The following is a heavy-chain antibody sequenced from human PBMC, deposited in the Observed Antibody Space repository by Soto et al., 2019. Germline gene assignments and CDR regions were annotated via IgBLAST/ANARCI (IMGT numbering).Heavy chain of an antibody. Sequence: SSVKVSFNASGYTFTSDYMHWVRQAPVRVLDCMGIINPSGGSTSYAQKFQGRVTMTRDTSTSTVYMGLSSLRSEDTAVYYCARDGRSSSSSGWYYFDYSGQGTLVPVSS. CDR3: ARDGRSSSSSGWYYFDY. CDR1: GYTFTSDY. CDR2: INPSGGST. D-gene: IGHD6-19*01. V-gene: IGHV1-46*01. J-gene: IGHJ4*02.